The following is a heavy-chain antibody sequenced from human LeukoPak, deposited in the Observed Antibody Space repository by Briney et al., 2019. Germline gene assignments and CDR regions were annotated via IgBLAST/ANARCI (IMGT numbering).Heavy chain of an antibody. Sequence: SSETLSLTCTVSGGSISSGGYYWSWIRQHPGKGLEWIGYIYYSGSTYYNPSLKSRVTISVDTSKNQFSLKLSSVTAADTAVYYCASFSTVTTHYFDYWGQGTLVTVSS. D-gene: IGHD4-17*01. CDR3: ASFSTVTTHYFDY. CDR1: GGSISSGGYY. CDR2: IYYSGST. J-gene: IGHJ4*02. V-gene: IGHV4-31*03.